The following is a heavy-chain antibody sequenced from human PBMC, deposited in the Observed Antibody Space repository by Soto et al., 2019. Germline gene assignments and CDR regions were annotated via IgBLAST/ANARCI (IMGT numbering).Heavy chain of an antibody. CDR2: ISAYDGNT. Sequence: QAQLVQSGAEVKKPGASVKVSCKASGYTFTSYGINWVRQAPGQGLEWLGWISAYDGNTKYAQSVHGSVSRTTDTTTTTAYMDVRSLRSDDTAMYYCARGGYYDSSGSRNYYYSGMNVWGQGTTVSVSS. J-gene: IGHJ6*02. CDR1: GYTFTSYG. V-gene: IGHV1-18*04. D-gene: IGHD3-22*01. CDR3: ARGGYYDSSGSRNYYYSGMNV.